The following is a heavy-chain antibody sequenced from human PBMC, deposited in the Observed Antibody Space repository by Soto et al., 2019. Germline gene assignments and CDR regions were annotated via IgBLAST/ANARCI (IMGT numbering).Heavy chain of an antibody. CDR2: ISAYNGNT. CDR3: ASGGGGIAAAGTSPLGDY. CDR1: GYTFTSYG. J-gene: IGHJ4*02. Sequence: QVQLVQSGAEVKKPGASVKVSCKASGYTFTSYGISWVRQAPGQGLEWMGWISAYNGNTNYAQKLQGRVTMTTDTSTSTAYMELRGLRSDETGVYYCASGGGGIAAAGTSPLGDYWGQGTLVTVSS. D-gene: IGHD6-13*01. V-gene: IGHV1-18*01.